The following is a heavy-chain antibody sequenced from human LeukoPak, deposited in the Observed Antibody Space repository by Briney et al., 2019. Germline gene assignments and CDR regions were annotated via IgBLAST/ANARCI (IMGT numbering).Heavy chain of an antibody. J-gene: IGHJ3*02. Sequence: GGSLRLSCAASGFTFSNYAMSWVRQAPGKGLEWVSSISGSGGSTYYADSVKGRFTISRDNAKNSLDLQMNSLRVEDTAVYYCARSKAAAEGSVFDIWGQGTMVTVSS. CDR3: ARSKAAAEGSVFDI. CDR2: ISGSGGST. V-gene: IGHV3-23*01. D-gene: IGHD6-13*01. CDR1: GFTFSNYA.